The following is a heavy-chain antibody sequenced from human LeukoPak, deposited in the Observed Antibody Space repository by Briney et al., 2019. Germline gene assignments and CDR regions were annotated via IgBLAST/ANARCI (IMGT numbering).Heavy chain of an antibody. Sequence: GGSLRLSCAASGFTVSSNYMSWVRQAPGKGLEWVSVIYSGGSTYYADSVKGRFTISRDNSKNTLYLQMNSLRAEDTAVYYCASSNDYDAFDIWGQGTMVTVSS. D-gene: IGHD2-8*01. CDR2: IYSGGST. J-gene: IGHJ3*02. CDR3: ASSNDYDAFDI. CDR1: GFTVSSNY. V-gene: IGHV3-53*01.